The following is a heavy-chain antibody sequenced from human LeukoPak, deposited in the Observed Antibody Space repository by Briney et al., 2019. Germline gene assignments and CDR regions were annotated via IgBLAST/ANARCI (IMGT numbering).Heavy chain of an antibody. J-gene: IGHJ5*02. CDR3: AREAFYYDSSGYR. Sequence: SETLSLTCTVSGGSISSSSYYWGWIRQPPGKGLEWIGSIYYSGSTYYNPSLKSRVTVSVDTSKNQFSLKLNSVTAADTAVYYCAREAFYYDSSGYRWGQGTLVTVSS. D-gene: IGHD3-22*01. CDR1: GGSISSSSYY. V-gene: IGHV4-39*07. CDR2: IYYSGST.